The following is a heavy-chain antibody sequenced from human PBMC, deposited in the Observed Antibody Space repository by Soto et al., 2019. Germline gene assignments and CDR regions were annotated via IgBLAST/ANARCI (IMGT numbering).Heavy chain of an antibody. CDR2: ITSGSDV. Sequence: GGSLRLSCAASGFTFTSYSMNWVRQAPGKGLEWVSSITSGSDVFYADSVKGRFTISRDNAKNSLYLQMNSLRADDSAVYYCARDPMGGDYWGQGTLVTVSS. V-gene: IGHV3-21*01. CDR1: GFTFTSYS. CDR3: ARDPMGGDY. J-gene: IGHJ4*02. D-gene: IGHD3-10*01.